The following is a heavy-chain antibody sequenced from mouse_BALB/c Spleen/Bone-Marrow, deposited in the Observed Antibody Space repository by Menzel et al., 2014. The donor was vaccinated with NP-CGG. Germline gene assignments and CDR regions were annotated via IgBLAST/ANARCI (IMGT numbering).Heavy chain of an antibody. Sequence: QVQLAAVRTWPSAALTEPVHHLHSLCVSLTSYAVHWVRQSPGKGLEWLGVIWSGGSTDYNAAFISRLSISKDNSKSQVFFKMNSLQANDTAIYYCARNVYYYGSSPMDYWGQGTSVTVSS. CDR1: VSLTSYA. CDR3: ARNVYYYGSSPMDY. D-gene: IGHD1-1*01. V-gene: IGHV2-2*02. J-gene: IGHJ4*01. CDR2: IWSGGST.